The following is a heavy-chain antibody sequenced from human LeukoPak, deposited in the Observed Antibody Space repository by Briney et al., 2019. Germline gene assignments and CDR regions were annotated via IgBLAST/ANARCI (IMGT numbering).Heavy chain of an antibody. CDR1: GGSLSGYY. D-gene: IGHD3-16*01. J-gene: IGHJ4*02. CDR2: INHSGST. V-gene: IGHV4-34*01. CDR3: ARPAQTGGVVQYIDY. Sequence: PSETLSLTCAVYGGSLSGYYWSWIRQPPGKGLEWIGEINHSGSTNYNPSLKSRVTISVDTSKNQFSLKLSSVTAADTAVYYCARPAQTGGVVQYIDYWGQGTLVTVSS.